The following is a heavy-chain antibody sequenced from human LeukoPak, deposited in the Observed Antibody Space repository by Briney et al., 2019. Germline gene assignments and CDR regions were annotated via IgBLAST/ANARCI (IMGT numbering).Heavy chain of an antibody. J-gene: IGHJ4*02. CDR3: ARDHQYSGSLYYFDY. Sequence: GGSLRLSCAASGFTFSSYEMNWVRQAPGKGLEWVSYISSSGSTIYYADSVKGRFTISRDNAKNSLYLQMNSLRAEDTAVYYCARDHQYSGSLYYFDYWGQGTLVTVSS. V-gene: IGHV3-48*03. D-gene: IGHD1-26*01. CDR2: ISSSGSTI. CDR1: GFTFSSYE.